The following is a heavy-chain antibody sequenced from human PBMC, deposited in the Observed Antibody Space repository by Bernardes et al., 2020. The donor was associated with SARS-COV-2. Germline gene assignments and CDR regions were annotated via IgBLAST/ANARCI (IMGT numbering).Heavy chain of an antibody. D-gene: IGHD3-10*01. CDR1: GDSVRSTIYY. V-gene: IGHV4-39*01. J-gene: IGHJ1*01. CDR3: ARLRRYYFGSGTFVEYFHH. Sequence: SETLSLTCTVSGDSVRSTIYYWGWIRQPPGKGLEWIGTIFYSGTTYYNLSLKSRVTISVDTSKNQFSLRLTSVTAADTAVYYCARLRRYYFGSGTFVEYFHHWGQGSVVTVSS. CDR2: IFYSGTT.